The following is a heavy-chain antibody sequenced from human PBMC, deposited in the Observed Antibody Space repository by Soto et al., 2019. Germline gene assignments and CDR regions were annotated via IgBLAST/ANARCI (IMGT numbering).Heavy chain of an antibody. CDR3: ARNSGHSDFDY. CDR1: GGSVSSGNW. CDR2: IYHSGRT. V-gene: IGHV4-4*02. D-gene: IGHD2-15*01. J-gene: IGHJ4*02. Sequence: QVQLQESGPGLVKPSGTLSLTCAVSGGSVSSGNWWTWVRQPPGTGLEWIGEIYHSGRTNYNPSLRGRVPISVDKSKNHFSLKLSFVTAADTAVYYCARNSGHSDFDYWGQVTLVTVSS.